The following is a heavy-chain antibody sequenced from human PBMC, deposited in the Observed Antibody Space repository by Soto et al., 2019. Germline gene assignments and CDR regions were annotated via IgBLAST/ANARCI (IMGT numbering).Heavy chain of an antibody. CDR3: ANDIVVVPAAMQGWFDP. CDR1: GFTFSSYA. V-gene: IGHV3-23*01. CDR2: ISGSGGST. Sequence: GGSLRLSCAASGFTFSSYAMSWVRQAPGKGLDLVSAISGSGGSTYYSDSVKGRFTISRDNSKNTLYLQMNSLRAEDTAVYYCANDIVVVPAAMQGWFDPWGQGTLVTVSS. J-gene: IGHJ5*02. D-gene: IGHD2-2*01.